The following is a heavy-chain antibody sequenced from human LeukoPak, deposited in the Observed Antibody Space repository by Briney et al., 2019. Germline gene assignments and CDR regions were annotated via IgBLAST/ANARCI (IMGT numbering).Heavy chain of an antibody. J-gene: IGHJ4*02. CDR2: VYYSGST. V-gene: IGHV4-31*03. Sequence: TLSLTCTVSGASISNSDYDWGWIRQHPGKGLEWIGNVYYSGSTYSNPSLKSRVIISVDTSKNQFSLMMTSMTAADTAVYYCARVGNCSGGGSSFRLFGYWGQGTLVTVSS. D-gene: IGHD2-15*01. CDR3: ARVGNCSGGGSSFRLFGY. CDR1: GASISNSDYD.